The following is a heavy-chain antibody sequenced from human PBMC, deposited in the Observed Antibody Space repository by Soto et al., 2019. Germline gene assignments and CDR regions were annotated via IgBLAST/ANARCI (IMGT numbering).Heavy chain of an antibody. CDR3: AKAVGELVGAFDI. CDR1: GFTFSSYA. J-gene: IGHJ3*02. Sequence: EVQLLESGGGLVKPGGSLRLSCAASGFTFSSYAMSWVRQAPGKGLEWVSAISGSGGSTYYADSVKGRFTISRDNSKNTLYLQMNSLRAEDTAVYYCAKAVGELVGAFDIWGQGTMVTVSS. V-gene: IGHV3-23*01. D-gene: IGHD3-10*01. CDR2: ISGSGGST.